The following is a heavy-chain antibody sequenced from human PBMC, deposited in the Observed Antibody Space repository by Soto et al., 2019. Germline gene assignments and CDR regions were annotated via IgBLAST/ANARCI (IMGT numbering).Heavy chain of an antibody. CDR1: GYTLTELS. CDR3: ATENKWELLGAYYGMDV. V-gene: IGHV1-24*01. Sequence: GASVKVSCKVSGYTLTELSMHWVRQAPGKGLEWMGGFDPEDGETIYAQKFQGRVTMTEDTSTDTAYMELSSMRSEDTSVYYCATENKWELLGAYYGMDVWGQGTTVTVSS. CDR2: FDPEDGET. D-gene: IGHD1-26*01. J-gene: IGHJ6*02.